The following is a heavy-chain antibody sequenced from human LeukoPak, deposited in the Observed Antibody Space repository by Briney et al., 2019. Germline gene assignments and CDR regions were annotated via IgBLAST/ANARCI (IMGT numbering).Heavy chain of an antibody. CDR1: GFTFSNAW. CDR3: ATRINRDGYNWAYVH. J-gene: IGHJ4*02. V-gene: IGHV3-15*01. Sequence: GGSLRLSCAASGFTFSNAWMSWVRQAPGKGLEWVGRIKSKTDGGTTDYAAPVKGRFTISRDESKNTLYLEMNSLKTEDTGVFYCATRINRDGYNWAYVHWGQGTLVTVSS. D-gene: IGHD5-24*01. CDR2: IKSKTDGGTT.